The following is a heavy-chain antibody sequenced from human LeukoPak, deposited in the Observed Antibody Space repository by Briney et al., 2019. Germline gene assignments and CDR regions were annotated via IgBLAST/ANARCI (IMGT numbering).Heavy chain of an antibody. CDR1: GFTFSYYY. J-gene: IGHJ6*03. D-gene: IGHD3-10*01. V-gene: IGHV3-11*04. CDR2: ISSSGDVI. Sequence: GGSLRLSCAASGFTFSYYYMGWIRQAPGKGLEWVSYISSSGDVIHYADSVKGRFTISRDNAKSTLYLQMNSLRAGDTAVYYCARRRGGYYYYMDVWGKGTTVTVSS. CDR3: ARRRGGYYYYMDV.